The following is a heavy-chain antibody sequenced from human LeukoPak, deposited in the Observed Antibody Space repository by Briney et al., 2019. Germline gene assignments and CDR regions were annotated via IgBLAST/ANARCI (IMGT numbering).Heavy chain of an antibody. CDR3: ARGIRGYHPHDY. Sequence: PKASVKVSCKAFGYTFTSNYMHWVRQAPGQGPEWMGVISPSGGSTTYAQKFQGRVTLTRDMSTSTDYLELSSLRSDDTAVYYCARGIRGYHPHDYWGQGTLVTVSS. CDR2: ISPSGGST. J-gene: IGHJ4*02. CDR1: GYTFTSNY. V-gene: IGHV1-46*01. D-gene: IGHD3-22*01.